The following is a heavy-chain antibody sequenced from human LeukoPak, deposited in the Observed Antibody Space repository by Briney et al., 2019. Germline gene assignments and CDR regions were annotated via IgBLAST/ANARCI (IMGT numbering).Heavy chain of an antibody. CDR2: IYYSGST. Sequence: PSETLSLTCTVSGGSINNYFWSWIRQPPGKGPEWIGYIYYSGSTNYNPSLKSRVTISVDTSKNQFSLKLSSVTAADTAVYYCARGDIEMATITYDYWGQGTLVTVSS. J-gene: IGHJ4*02. CDR1: GGSINNYF. V-gene: IGHV4-59*01. D-gene: IGHD5-24*01. CDR3: ARGDIEMATITYDY.